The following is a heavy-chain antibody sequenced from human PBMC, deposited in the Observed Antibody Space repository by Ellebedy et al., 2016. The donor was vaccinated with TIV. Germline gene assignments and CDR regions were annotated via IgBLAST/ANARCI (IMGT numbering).Heavy chain of an antibody. CDR3: ARRYTSGWAPFHY. D-gene: IGHD6-19*01. V-gene: IGHV3-64*02. J-gene: IGHJ4*02. CDR1: GFSFSDYA. CDR2: IGSNERSI. Sequence: GGSLRLSCVTSGFSFSDYAMHWVRQSPGKGLEYVSAIGSNERSIFYADSVKGRFSVSRDNANNTMYLQMNSLRAEDTAIYYCARRYTSGWAPFHYWGQGTLVTVSS.